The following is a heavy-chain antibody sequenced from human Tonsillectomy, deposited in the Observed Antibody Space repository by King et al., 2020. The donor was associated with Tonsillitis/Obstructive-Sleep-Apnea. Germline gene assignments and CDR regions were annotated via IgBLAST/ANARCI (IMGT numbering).Heavy chain of an antibody. CDR2: INHSGST. CDR1: GGSFSGYY. Sequence: VQLQQWGAGLLKPSETLSLTCAVYGGSFSGYYWSWIRQPPGKGLEWIGEINHSGSTNYNPSLKSRVTISVDTSKNQFSLKLSSVTAADTAVYYCASISRYGDYEGWFDPWGQGTLFTVSS. V-gene: IGHV4-34*01. J-gene: IGHJ5*02. CDR3: ASISRYGDYEGWFDP. D-gene: IGHD4-17*01.